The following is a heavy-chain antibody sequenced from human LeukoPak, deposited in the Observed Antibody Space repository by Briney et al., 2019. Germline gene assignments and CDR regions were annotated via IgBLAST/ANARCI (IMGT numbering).Heavy chain of an antibody. Sequence: GGSLRLSCAAFGFTFSRYWMTWVRQAPGKGLEWVANIKQDGSEKYYVDSVKGRFSISRDNAKNSLYLQMNSLRAEDTAVYYCAKDGDCSGGTCYSGFDVWGQGTTVTVSS. J-gene: IGHJ6*02. V-gene: IGHV3-7*01. CDR1: GFTFSRYW. CDR2: IKQDGSEK. D-gene: IGHD2-15*01. CDR3: AKDGDCSGGTCYSGFDV.